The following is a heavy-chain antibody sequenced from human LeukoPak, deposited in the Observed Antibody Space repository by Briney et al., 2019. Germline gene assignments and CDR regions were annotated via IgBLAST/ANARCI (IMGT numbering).Heavy chain of an antibody. CDR1: GGSISSGGYS. Sequence: SQTLSLTCAVSGGSISSGGYSWSWIRQPPGKGLEWIGYIYHSGSTYYNPSLKSRVTISVDRSKNQFSLKLSSVTAADTAVYYCARGGAIGYCSSTSCRGDWFDPWGQGTLVTVSS. J-gene: IGHJ5*02. V-gene: IGHV4-30-2*01. CDR3: ARGGAIGYCSSTSCRGDWFDP. D-gene: IGHD2-2*03. CDR2: IYHSGST.